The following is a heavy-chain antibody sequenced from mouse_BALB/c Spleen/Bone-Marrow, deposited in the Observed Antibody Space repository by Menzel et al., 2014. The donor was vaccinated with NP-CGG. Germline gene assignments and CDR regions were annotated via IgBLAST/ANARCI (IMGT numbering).Heavy chain of an antibody. CDR2: INPSNGRA. CDR3: ARAGGYDGFAY. CDR1: GYTLTSYW. V-gene: IGHV1S81*02. J-gene: IGHJ3*01. D-gene: IGHD2-2*01. Sequence: QVQLKESGAKLVKPGPSVKLSCKASGYTLTSYWMHWVKQRPGQGLERIGEINPSNGRADYNEKFRSKATLTVDRSSSTAYMQLSSLTSEDSAVYYCARAGGYDGFAYWGQGTLVTVSA.